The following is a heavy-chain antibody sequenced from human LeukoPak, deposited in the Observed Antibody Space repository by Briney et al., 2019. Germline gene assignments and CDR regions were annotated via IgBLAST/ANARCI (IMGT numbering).Heavy chain of an antibody. J-gene: IGHJ5*02. V-gene: IGHV1-18*01. D-gene: IGHD6-13*01. CDR2: ISAYNGNT. Sequence: ASVKVSCNASGYTFTSYGISWVRHPPGQGLEWMGRISAYNGNTNYAQKLQGRVTMTTDTSTSTAYMELRSLRSDDTAVYYCARVAVGYSSSQNWFDPWGQGTLVTVSS. CDR1: GYTFTSYG. CDR3: ARVAVGYSSSQNWFDP.